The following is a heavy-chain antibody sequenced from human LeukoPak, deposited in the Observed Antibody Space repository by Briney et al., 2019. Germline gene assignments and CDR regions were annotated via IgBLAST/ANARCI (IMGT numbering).Heavy chain of an antibody. D-gene: IGHD5-24*01. J-gene: IGHJ5*02. Sequence: ASVKVSCKASGYTFTSYGISWVRQAPGQGFEWMGWVSAYNGNTNYAQKLQGRVTMTTDTSTSTAYMELRSLRSDDTAVYYCAREQDGIYWFDPWGQGTLVTVSS. CDR1: GYTFTSYG. CDR3: AREQDGIYWFDP. CDR2: VSAYNGNT. V-gene: IGHV1-18*01.